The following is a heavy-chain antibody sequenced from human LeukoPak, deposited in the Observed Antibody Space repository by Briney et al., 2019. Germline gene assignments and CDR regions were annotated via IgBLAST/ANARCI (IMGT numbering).Heavy chain of an antibody. Sequence: GGSLRLSCAASGFSFSSYAMIWVRQAPGKGLEWVSSISDSGGNSFYIDSVKGRFTISRDNSKNTLFLQVNSLRAEDTALYYCAKVSTIIEAGLRYFDLWGRGTLVTVSS. V-gene: IGHV3-23*01. D-gene: IGHD6-19*01. CDR1: GFSFSSYA. CDR2: ISDSGGNS. J-gene: IGHJ2*01. CDR3: AKVSTIIEAGLRYFDL.